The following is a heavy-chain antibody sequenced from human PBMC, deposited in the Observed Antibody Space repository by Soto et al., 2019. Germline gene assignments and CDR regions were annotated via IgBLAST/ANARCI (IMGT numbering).Heavy chain of an antibody. CDR2: ISGSGGST. CDR3: AKDGLQGPAYYGMDV. CDR1: GFTFSTYA. D-gene: IGHD3-16*01. V-gene: IGHV3-23*01. J-gene: IGHJ6*02. Sequence: EVQLLESGGGLVQPGGSLRLSCAASGFTFSTYAMSWVRKAPGKGLEGVSAISGSGGSTYYADSVKGRFTISRDNSKNTLYLQMNSLRAEDTAVYYCAKDGLQGPAYYGMDVWGQGTTVTVSS.